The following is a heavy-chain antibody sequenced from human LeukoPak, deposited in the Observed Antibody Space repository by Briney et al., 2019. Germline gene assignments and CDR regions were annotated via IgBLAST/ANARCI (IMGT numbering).Heavy chain of an antibody. Sequence: SETLSLTCTVSGDSMSGHHWSWLRQPPGKGLEWIGYIYYSGNTNYNPSLKSRVTMSVDMSKNQVSLELSSVTAADTAVYYCARGRRDPLWGRGTLVTVSS. V-gene: IGHV4-59*11. J-gene: IGHJ2*01. D-gene: IGHD5-24*01. CDR1: GDSMSGHH. CDR3: ARGRRDPL. CDR2: IYYSGNT.